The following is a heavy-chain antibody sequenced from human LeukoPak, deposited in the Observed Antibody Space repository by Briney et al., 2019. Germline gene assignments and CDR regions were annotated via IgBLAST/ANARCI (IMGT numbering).Heavy chain of an antibody. CDR1: GWSFNDYY. D-gene: IGHD2-2*01. CDR2: INARGDT. Sequence: SETLSLTCAVYGWSFNDYYWNWIRQPPGKGLEWIGEINARGDTNFNPSLKSRVTISVDTSKSQSSLRLTSMIAADTAVYYCARGQVPAARGYNWFDPWGQGTLVTVSS. J-gene: IGHJ5*02. CDR3: ARGQVPAARGYNWFDP. V-gene: IGHV4-34*01.